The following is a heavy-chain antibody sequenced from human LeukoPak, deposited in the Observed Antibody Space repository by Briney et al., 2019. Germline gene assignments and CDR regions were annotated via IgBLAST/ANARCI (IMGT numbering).Heavy chain of an antibody. D-gene: IGHD2-2*02. CDR2: IWRTGDWT. V-gene: IGHV3-23*01. J-gene: IGHJ3*02. Sequence: SGGSLRLSCTASGFIFTDYVMSWVRQAPGKGPESDAAIWRTGDWTHYVDSVKGRFTISRDNSKNTLYLQMNRLRVEDTAVYYCAREGTDCSSTSCYTGAFDIWGQGTMVTVSS. CDR3: AREGTDCSSTSCYTGAFDI. CDR1: GFIFTDYV.